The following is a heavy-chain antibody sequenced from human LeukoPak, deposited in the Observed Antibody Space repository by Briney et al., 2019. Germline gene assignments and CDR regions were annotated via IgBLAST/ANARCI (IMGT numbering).Heavy chain of an antibody. V-gene: IGHV4-4*07. CDR2: IYTSGSS. D-gene: IGHD1-26*01. J-gene: IGHJ5*02. Sequence: SETLSLTCTVSGGSISSYYWSWIRQPAGKGLEWIGRIYTSGSSNYNPSLKSRVTISVDKSKNQFSLKLSSVTAADTAVYYCARVHSGSYYNWFDPWGQGTLVTVSS. CDR1: GGSISSYY. CDR3: ARVHSGSYYNWFDP.